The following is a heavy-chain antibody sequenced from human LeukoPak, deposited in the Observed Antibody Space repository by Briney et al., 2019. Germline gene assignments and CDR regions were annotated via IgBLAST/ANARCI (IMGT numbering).Heavy chain of an antibody. J-gene: IGHJ3*01. V-gene: IGHV4-39*01. D-gene: IGHD3-10*01. CDR1: GGPVSSRNHY. Sequence: AETLGLTRAVSGGPVSSRNHYWGRIRQPPGKGLEWIGSIYFSGSTYYSPSLKSRVTISVDASQSQFSLKLDSMTAADTAVYYCARSDGSGSNPAHLFDYWGQGTMVTVSS. CDR2: IYFSGST. CDR3: ARSDGSGSNPAHLFDY.